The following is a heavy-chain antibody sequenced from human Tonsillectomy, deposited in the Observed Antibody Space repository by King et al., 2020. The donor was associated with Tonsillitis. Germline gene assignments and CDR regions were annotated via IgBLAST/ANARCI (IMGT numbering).Heavy chain of an antibody. J-gene: IGHJ4*02. CDR1: GYTFTSYG. CDR3: ARDQRGTYYYDSSGYSPFDY. Sequence: QLLQSGAEVKKPGASVKVSCKASGYTFTSYGISWVRQAPGQGLEWMGWISAYNGNTKYAQKLQGRVTMTTDTSTSTAYMGLRSLRSDDTAVYYCARDQRGTYYYDSSGYSPFDYWGQGTLVTVSS. CDR2: ISAYNGNT. D-gene: IGHD3-22*01. V-gene: IGHV1-18*01.